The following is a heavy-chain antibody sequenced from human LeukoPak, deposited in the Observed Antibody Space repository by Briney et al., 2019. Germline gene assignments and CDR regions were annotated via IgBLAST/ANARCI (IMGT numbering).Heavy chain of an antibody. CDR1: SGSINNYH. V-gene: IGHV4-4*07. D-gene: IGHD3-3*01. J-gene: IGHJ4*02. CDR2: VYTNGRT. Sequence: SETLSLTCTVSSGSINNYHWTWIRQSAGKGLEWIGRVYTNGRTNYNPSLKSRVTMSVETSKKQFSLKLSSVTAADTAVYYCARGRNYDFWSGYYSKSFDYWGQGTLVTVSS. CDR3: ARGRNYDFWSGYYSKSFDY.